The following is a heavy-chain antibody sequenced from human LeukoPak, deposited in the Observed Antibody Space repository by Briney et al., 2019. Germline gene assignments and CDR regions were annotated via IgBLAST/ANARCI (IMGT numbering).Heavy chain of an antibody. J-gene: IGHJ4*02. CDR1: GFTFSSYA. D-gene: IGHD6-13*01. V-gene: IGHV3-30-3*01. CDR2: ISYDGSNK. Sequence: GGSLRLSCAASGFTFSSYAMHWVRQAPGKGLEWVAVISYDGSNKYYADSVKGRFTISRDNSKNTLYLQMNSLRAEDTAVYYCAIVPIAAAGGGYFDYWGQGTLVTVSS. CDR3: AIVPIAAAGGGYFDY.